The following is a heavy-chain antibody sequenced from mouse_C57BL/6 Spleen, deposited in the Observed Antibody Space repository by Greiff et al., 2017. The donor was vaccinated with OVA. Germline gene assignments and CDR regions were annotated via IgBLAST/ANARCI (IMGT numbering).Heavy chain of an antibody. CDR2: IHPNSGST. CDR1: GYTFTSYW. Sequence: VQLQQPGAELVKPGASVKLSCKASGYTFTSYWMHWVKQRPGQGLEWIGMIHPNSGSTNYNEKFKSKATLTVDKSSSTAYMQLSSLTSEDSAVYYCARRKDGYWNFDVWGTGTTVTVSS. V-gene: IGHV1-64*01. CDR3: ARRKDGYWNFDV. D-gene: IGHD2-3*01. J-gene: IGHJ1*03.